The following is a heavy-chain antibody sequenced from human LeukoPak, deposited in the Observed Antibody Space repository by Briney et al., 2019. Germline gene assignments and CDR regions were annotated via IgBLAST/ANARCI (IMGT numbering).Heavy chain of an antibody. Sequence: SETLSLTCAVSGYSISSGYYWGWIRQPPGKGLEWIGSICHSGSTYYNPSLKSRVTISVDTSKNQFSLKLSSVTAADTAVYYCARLWFGELLRPDYWGQGTLVTVSS. CDR2: ICHSGST. D-gene: IGHD3-10*01. V-gene: IGHV4-38-2*01. CDR1: GYSISSGYY. CDR3: ARLWFGELLRPDY. J-gene: IGHJ4*02.